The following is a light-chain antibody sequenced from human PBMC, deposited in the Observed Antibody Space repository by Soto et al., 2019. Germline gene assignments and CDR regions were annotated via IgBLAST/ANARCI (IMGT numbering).Light chain of an antibody. Sequence: QSVLTQPRSVSGSPGQSVTISCTGTGSDVGGYDFVSWYQQHPGKAPELMIYDVSKRPSGVPDRFSGSKSGNTASLTISGLQADDEADYYSCSYADTYTVVFGGGTKVTVL. CDR2: DVS. V-gene: IGLV2-11*01. CDR1: GSDVGGYDF. CDR3: CSYADTYTVV. J-gene: IGLJ2*01.